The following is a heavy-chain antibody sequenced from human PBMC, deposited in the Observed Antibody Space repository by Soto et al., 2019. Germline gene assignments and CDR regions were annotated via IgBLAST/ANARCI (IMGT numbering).Heavy chain of an antibody. Sequence: SETLSLTCTVSGGSISSGGYYWSWIRQHPGKGLEWIGYIYYSGSTYYNPSLKSRATISVDTSKNQFSLKLSSVTAADTAVYYCARDFRVDTAMVPYYYYYYGMDVWGQGTTVTVSS. J-gene: IGHJ6*02. CDR3: ARDFRVDTAMVPYYYYYYGMDV. CDR1: GGSISSGGYY. V-gene: IGHV4-31*03. CDR2: IYYSGST. D-gene: IGHD5-18*01.